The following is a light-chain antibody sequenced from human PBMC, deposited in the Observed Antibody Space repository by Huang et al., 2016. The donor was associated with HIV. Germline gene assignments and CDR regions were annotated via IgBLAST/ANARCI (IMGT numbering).Light chain of an antibody. CDR3: HQYYDIPQT. CDR1: QGISNS. V-gene: IGKV1-NL1*01. J-gene: IGKJ2*01. Sequence: DIQMTQSPSSLSASVGDSVSITCRASQGISNSLAWYQQTPGKAPKLLLYTASRLESGVPSRFRGSGSGAHYTLTISSLQPEDFATYYCHQYYDIPQTFGQGTKLEIK. CDR2: TAS.